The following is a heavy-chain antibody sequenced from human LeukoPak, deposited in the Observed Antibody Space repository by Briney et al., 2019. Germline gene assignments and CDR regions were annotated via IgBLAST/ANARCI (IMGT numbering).Heavy chain of an antibody. CDR2: ISWNSGSI. V-gene: IGHV3-9*01. Sequence: GRSLRLSCAASGFTFDDYAMHWVRQAPGKGLEWVSGISWNSGSIGYADSVKGRFTISRDNAKNSLYLQMNSLRAEDTALYYCAKVHGYKLLGYFDYWGQGTLVTVSS. CDR1: GFTFDDYA. J-gene: IGHJ4*02. CDR3: AKVHGYKLLGYFDY. D-gene: IGHD5-24*01.